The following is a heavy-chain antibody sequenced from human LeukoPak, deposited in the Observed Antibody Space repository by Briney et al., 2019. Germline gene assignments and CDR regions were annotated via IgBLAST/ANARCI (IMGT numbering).Heavy chain of an antibody. V-gene: IGHV4-39*01. CDR3: ARLSYDFWSGYYLGLAGFDP. CDR2: TYYTGST. D-gene: IGHD3-3*01. J-gene: IGHJ5*02. Sequence: SETLSLTCTVYAGSISSSSYYWGWIRQPPGKGLEWIGSTYYTGSTYYNPSLKRRVTISVDTSKNQFSLKLSSVTAADTAVYYCARLSYDFWSGYYLGLAGFDPWGQGTLVTVSS. CDR1: AGSISSSSYY.